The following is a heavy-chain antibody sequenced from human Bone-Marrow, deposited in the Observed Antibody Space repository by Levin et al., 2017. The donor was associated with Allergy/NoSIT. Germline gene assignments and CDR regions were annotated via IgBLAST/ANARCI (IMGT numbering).Heavy chain of an antibody. CDR1: GGTFSSYA. CDR2: IIPIFGTA. J-gene: IGHJ6*03. V-gene: IGHV1-69*13. CDR3: ARSGRFLEWLLPLVDDYYYYMDV. D-gene: IGHD3-3*01. Sequence: SVKVSCKASGGTFSSYAISWVRQAPGQGLEWMGGIIPIFGTANYAQKFQGRVTITADESTSTAYMELSSLRSEDTAVYYCARSGRFLEWLLPLVDDYYYYMDVWGKGTTVTVSS.